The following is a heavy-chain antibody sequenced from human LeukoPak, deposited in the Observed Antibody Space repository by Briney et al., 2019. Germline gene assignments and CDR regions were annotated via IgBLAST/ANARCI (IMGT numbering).Heavy chain of an antibody. CDR1: GGSISSGGYY. J-gene: IGHJ3*02. CDR2: IYHSGST. V-gene: IGHV4-30-2*01. CDR3: ARNIVVVDAFDM. Sequence: PSQTLSLTCTVSGGSISSGGYYWSWIRQPPGKGLEWIGYIYHSGSTYYNPSLKSRVTMSIDTSKKQFSLKMRSVTAADTAVYYCARNIVVVDAFDMWGHGTMVTVSS. D-gene: IGHD2-2*01.